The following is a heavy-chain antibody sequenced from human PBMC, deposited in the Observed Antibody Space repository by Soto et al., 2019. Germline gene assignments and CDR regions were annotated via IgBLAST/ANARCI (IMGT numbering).Heavy chain of an antibody. CDR2: IIPIFGTA. Sequence: QVQLVQSGAEVKKPGSSVKVSCKASGGTFSSYAISWVRQAPGQGLEWMGGIIPIFGTANYAQKFQGRVTITADEXXSXAXTELSSLRSEDTAVYYCARALKQGYSSGWYRNWFDPWGQGTLVTVSS. V-gene: IGHV1-69*12. CDR1: GGTFSSYA. J-gene: IGHJ5*02. CDR3: ARALKQGYSSGWYRNWFDP. D-gene: IGHD6-19*01.